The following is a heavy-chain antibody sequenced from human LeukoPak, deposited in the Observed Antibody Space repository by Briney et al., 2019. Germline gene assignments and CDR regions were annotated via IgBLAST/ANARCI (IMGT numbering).Heavy chain of an antibody. Sequence: SETLSLTCTVSGGSISSYYWSWIRQPPGKGLEWIGEINHSGSTNYNPSLKSRVTISVDTSKNQFSLKLSSVTAADTAVYYCAGRLTAIVGAKGYYFDYWGQGTLVTVSS. CDR1: GGSISSYY. V-gene: IGHV4-34*01. CDR2: INHSGST. CDR3: AGRLTAIVGAKGYYFDY. J-gene: IGHJ4*02. D-gene: IGHD1-26*01.